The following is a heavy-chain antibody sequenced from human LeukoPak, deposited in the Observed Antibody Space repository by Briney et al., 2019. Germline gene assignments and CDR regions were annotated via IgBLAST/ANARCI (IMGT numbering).Heavy chain of an antibody. CDR3: AKHHYDTSGYINWFDP. CDR2: ISGSGGST. D-gene: IGHD3-22*01. Sequence: GGSLRLSCAASGFTFSSYAMSWVRRAPGKGLEWVSAISGSGGSTYYADSVKGRFTISRDNSKNTLYLQMNSLRADDTAVYYCAKHHYDTSGYINWFDPWGQGTLVTVSS. J-gene: IGHJ5*02. V-gene: IGHV3-23*01. CDR1: GFTFSSYA.